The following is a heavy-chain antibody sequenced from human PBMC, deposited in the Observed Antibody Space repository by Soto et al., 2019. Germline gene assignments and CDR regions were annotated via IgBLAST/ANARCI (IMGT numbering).Heavy chain of an antibody. V-gene: IGHV4-34*01. CDR2: INHSGST. CDR3: ARLRIEENHYYGMDV. Sequence: SETLSLTCAVYGGSFSGYYWSWSRQPPGKGREWIGEINHSGSTNYNTSLKSRVTISVDTSKNQFSLKQRSVTAAASAVYYCARLRIEENHYYGMDVWGQGTTVTVSS. J-gene: IGHJ6*02. CDR1: GGSFSGYY.